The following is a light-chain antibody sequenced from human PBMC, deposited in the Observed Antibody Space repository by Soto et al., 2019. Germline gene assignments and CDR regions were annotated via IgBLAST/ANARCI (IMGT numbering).Light chain of an antibody. J-gene: IGLJ1*01. CDR2: EGS. V-gene: IGLV2-14*01. CDR3: SSYTRTSTHYV. Sequence: QSVLTQPASMSGSDGQSITISCTGSSGDVGGYDYVSWYQQHPGKAPKLIIYEGSNRPSGVSNRFSGSKSGNTASLTISGLHADDEADYYCSSYTRTSTHYVFGTGTKVTVL. CDR1: SGDVGGYDY.